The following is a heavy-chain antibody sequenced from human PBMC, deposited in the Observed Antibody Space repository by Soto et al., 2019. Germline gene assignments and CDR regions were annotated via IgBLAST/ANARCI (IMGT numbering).Heavy chain of an antibody. CDR3: ARGTTPLGAYFDY. V-gene: IGHV4-31*03. D-gene: IGHD4-17*01. Sequence: QVQLQESGPGLVKPSQTLSLTCTVSGGSISSGGYYWSWIRQHPGKGLEWIGYIYYSGSTFYNPSLKSRVTISVDTSKNQFSLKLSSVTAADTAVYYCARGTTPLGAYFDYWGQGTLVTVSS. J-gene: IGHJ4*02. CDR2: IYYSGST. CDR1: GGSISSGGYY.